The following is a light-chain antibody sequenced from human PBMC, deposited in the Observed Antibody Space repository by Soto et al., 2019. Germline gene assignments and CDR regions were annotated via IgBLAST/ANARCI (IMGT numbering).Light chain of an antibody. CDR3: QQYGGSTRT. CDR1: QSVTTQ. V-gene: IGKV3-20*01. J-gene: IGKJ3*01. CDR2: GAS. Sequence: IVLTQSPGTLSLSPGERATLSCRASQSVTTQLAWYQQKPGQAPRLIIHGASSRATGVPDRITGSGSGTDFTLSITRLEPEDFAVYYCQQYGGSTRTLCPGTKVDIK.